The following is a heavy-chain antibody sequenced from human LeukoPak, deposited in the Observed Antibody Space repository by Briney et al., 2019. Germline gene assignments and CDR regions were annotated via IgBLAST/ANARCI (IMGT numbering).Heavy chain of an antibody. CDR3: ARHRLRYSSSWYYYYYMDV. J-gene: IGHJ6*03. CDR2: IYYSGST. D-gene: IGHD6-13*01. V-gene: IGHV4-39*01. Sequence: SETLSLTCTVSGGSISSSSYYWGWIRQPPGKGLEWSGSIYYSGSTYYNPSLKSRVNISVDTSKNQFSLKLSSVTAADTAVYYCARHRLRYSSSWYYYYYMDVWGKGTTVTVSS. CDR1: GGSISSSSYY.